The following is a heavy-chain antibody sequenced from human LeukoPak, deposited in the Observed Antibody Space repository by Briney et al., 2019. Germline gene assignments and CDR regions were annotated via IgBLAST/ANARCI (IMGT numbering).Heavy chain of an antibody. V-gene: IGHV1-69*04. Sequence: GASVKVSCKASGGTFSSYAISWVRQAPGQGLEWMGRIIPILGIANYAQKFQGRVTITADKSTSTAYMELSSLRSEDTAVYYCARIMVRGVGVTYFGYWGQGTLVTVSS. CDR3: ARIMVRGVGVTYFGY. D-gene: IGHD3-10*01. CDR2: IIPILGIA. J-gene: IGHJ4*02. CDR1: GGTFSSYA.